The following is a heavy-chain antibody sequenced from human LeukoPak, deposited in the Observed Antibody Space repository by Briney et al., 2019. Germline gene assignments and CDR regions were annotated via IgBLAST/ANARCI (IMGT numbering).Heavy chain of an antibody. D-gene: IGHD2-2*01. CDR3: ARVNQLPYYFDY. Sequence: ASVKVSCKASGYTFTSYGISWVRQAPGQGLEWMGWISAYKCNTNYAQKLQGRVTMTTDTSTSTAYMELRSLRSDDTAVYYCARVNQLPYYFDYWGQGTLVTVSS. CDR2: ISAYKCNT. CDR1: GYTFTSYG. J-gene: IGHJ4*02. V-gene: IGHV1-18*01.